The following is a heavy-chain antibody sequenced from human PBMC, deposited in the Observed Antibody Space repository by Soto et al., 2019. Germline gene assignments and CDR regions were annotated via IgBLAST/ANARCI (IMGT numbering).Heavy chain of an antibody. Sequence: QVHLVQSGAEVKKPGASVKVSCKGSGYGFTTYGITWVRQAPGQGLEWMAWISAHNGNPNYAQKVQGRVTVTRDSSTSTAYMELRSLRSDDTAVYYCARGRDGDYWGQGALVTVSS. J-gene: IGHJ4*02. CDR3: ARGRDGDY. V-gene: IGHV1-18*01. CDR2: ISAHNGNP. CDR1: GYGFTTYG. D-gene: IGHD6-6*01.